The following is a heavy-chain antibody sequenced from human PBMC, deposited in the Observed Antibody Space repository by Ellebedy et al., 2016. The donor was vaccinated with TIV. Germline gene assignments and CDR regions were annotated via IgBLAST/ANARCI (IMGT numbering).Heavy chain of an antibody. CDR1: GYTFTGNY. Sequence: ASVKVSCKASGYTFTGNYMHWVRQAPGQGLEWMGWINPNSGGTNYAQKFQGRVTMTRDTSISTAYMELSRLRSDDTAVYYCAREDCSGGSCYWDSWGQGTLVTVSS. D-gene: IGHD2-15*01. CDR2: INPNSGGT. V-gene: IGHV1-2*02. CDR3: AREDCSGGSCYWDS. J-gene: IGHJ5*02.